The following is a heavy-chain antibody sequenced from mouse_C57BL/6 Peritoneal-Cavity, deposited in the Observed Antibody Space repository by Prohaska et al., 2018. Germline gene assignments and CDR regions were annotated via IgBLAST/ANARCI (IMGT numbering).Heavy chain of an antibody. D-gene: IGHD2-4*01. V-gene: IGHV1-75*01. CDR2: IFTGSGST. Sequence: QVQLQQSGPELVKPGASVKISCKASGYTFTDYYINWVKQRSGQGLEWIGWIFTGSGSTYYNEKIKGKATLTVDKSSSTAYMLRSSLTSEDSAVYFCARDYDYDGTWFAYWGQGTLVTVSA. CDR1: GYTFTDYY. J-gene: IGHJ3*01. CDR3: ARDYDYDGTWFAY.